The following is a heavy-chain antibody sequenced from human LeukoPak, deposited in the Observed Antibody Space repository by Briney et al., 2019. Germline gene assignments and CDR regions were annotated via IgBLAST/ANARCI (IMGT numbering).Heavy chain of an antibody. CDR3: ARDGGYCSSTSCYGGYFDY. D-gene: IGHD2-2*01. CDR1: GFTFSNYD. V-gene: IGHV3-30*03. J-gene: IGHJ4*02. Sequence: GGSLRLSCAASGFTFSNYDMHWVRQAPGKGLEWVALISYDGSNKYYADSVKGRFTISRDNSKNTLYLQMNSLRAEDTAVYYCARDGGYCSSTSCYGGYFDYWGQGTLVTVSS. CDR2: ISYDGSNK.